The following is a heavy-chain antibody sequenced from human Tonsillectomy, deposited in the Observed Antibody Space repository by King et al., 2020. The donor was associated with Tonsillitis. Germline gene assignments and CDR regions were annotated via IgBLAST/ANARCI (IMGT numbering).Heavy chain of an antibody. Sequence: VQLVESGAEVKKPGESLKLSCQGSGFSFTSYWIGWVRQMPGKGLEWVGIIFPGDYDTRYSTSFQVQVTISADNSNSTAYMQWNSLKASDTAIYYCARPIHSTSSQGYGYWGQGTPVTVSS. D-gene: IGHD6-6*01. J-gene: IGHJ4*02. CDR3: ARPIHSTSSQGYGY. V-gene: IGHV5-51*03. CDR2: IFPGDYDT. CDR1: GFSFTSYW.